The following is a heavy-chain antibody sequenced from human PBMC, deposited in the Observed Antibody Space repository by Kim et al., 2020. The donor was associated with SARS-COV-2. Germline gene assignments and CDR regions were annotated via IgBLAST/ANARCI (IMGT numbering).Heavy chain of an antibody. CDR2: ISYDGSNK. J-gene: IGHJ6*02. V-gene: IGHV3-30*04. CDR3: ARCGGGSCYFRFYYGMDV. Sequence: GGSLRLSCAASGFTFSSYAMHWVRQAPGKGLEWVAVISYDGSNKYYADSVKGRFTISRDNSKNTLYLQMNSLRAEDTAVYYCARCGGGSCYFRFYYGMDVWGQGTTVTVSS. D-gene: IGHD2-15*01. CDR1: GFTFSSYA.